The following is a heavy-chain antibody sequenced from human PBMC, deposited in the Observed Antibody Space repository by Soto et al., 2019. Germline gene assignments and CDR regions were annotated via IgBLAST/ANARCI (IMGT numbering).Heavy chain of an antibody. J-gene: IGHJ4*02. CDR2: INHSGST. V-gene: IGHV4-34*01. CDR1: GGSFSGYY. CDR3: ARGYSYGFGY. Sequence: SETLSLTCAVYGGSFSGYYWSWIRQPPGKGLEWIGEINHSGSTNYNPSLKSRVTISVDTSKNQFSLKLSSVTAADTAVYYCARGYSYGFGYWGKGNLVIVAS. D-gene: IGHD5-18*01.